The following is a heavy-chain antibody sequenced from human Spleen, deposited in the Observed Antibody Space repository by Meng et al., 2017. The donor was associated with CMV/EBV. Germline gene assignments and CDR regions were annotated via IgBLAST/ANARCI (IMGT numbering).Heavy chain of an antibody. CDR2: ISYDGSNK. CDR1: GFTFSSYA. J-gene: IGHJ4*02. D-gene: IGHD6-13*01. CDR3: AREGYSSSTALDY. V-gene: IGHV3-30-3*01. Sequence: GGSLRLSCEASGFTFSSYAMHWVRQAPGKGLEWVAVISYDGSNKYYADSVKGRFIISRDNAKTSLYLQMNSLRDEDTAVYYCAREGYSSSTALDYWGQGTLVTVS.